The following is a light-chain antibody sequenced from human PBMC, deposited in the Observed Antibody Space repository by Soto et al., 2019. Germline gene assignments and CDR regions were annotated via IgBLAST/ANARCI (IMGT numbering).Light chain of an antibody. V-gene: IGLV2-14*01. J-gene: IGLJ2*01. CDR1: SSDVGGYNY. CDR2: DVS. Sequence: QSALTQPASVSGSPGQSITISCTGTSSDVGGYNYVSWYQQHPGKAPKLMIYDVSNQPSGVSNRFSGSKSGNTASLTISGLQAEDESYYYCSSDTSSSTLVFGGRTIQTVL. CDR3: SSDTSSSTLV.